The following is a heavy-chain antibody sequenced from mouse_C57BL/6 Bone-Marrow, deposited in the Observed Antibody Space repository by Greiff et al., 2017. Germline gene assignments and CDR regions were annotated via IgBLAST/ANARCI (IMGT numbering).Heavy chain of an antibody. CDR2: ILPGSGST. CDR3: ARKTAQALYYFDD. Sequence: QVQLKQSGAELMKPGASVKLSCKATGYTFTGYWIEWVKQRPGHGLEWIGEILPGSGSTNYNEKFKGKATFTADTSSNPAYMQLSSLTTEDSAIYCCARKTAQALYYFDDWGQGTTLTVSS. J-gene: IGHJ2*01. V-gene: IGHV1-9*01. D-gene: IGHD3-2*02. CDR1: GYTFTGYW.